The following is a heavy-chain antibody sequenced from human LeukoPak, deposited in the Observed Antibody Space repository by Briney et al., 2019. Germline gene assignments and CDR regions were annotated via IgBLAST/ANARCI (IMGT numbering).Heavy chain of an antibody. J-gene: IGHJ3*02. D-gene: IGHD1-1*01. CDR1: GGSISSGSYY. Sequence: SQTLSLTCTVSGGSISSGSYYWSWIRQPVGKGLEWIGRIYTSGSTNYNPSLKSRVTISVDTSKNQFSLKLSSVTAADTAVYYCASTPTRNAFDIWGQGTMVTVSS. V-gene: IGHV4-61*02. CDR2: IYTSGST. CDR3: ASTPTRNAFDI.